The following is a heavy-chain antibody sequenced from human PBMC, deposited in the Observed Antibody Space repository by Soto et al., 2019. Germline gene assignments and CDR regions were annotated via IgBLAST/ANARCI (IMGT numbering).Heavy chain of an antibody. CDR1: GFTFSSYW. CDR2: INSDGSST. Sequence: PGGSLRLSCAASGFTFSSYWMHWVRQAPGKGLVWVSRINSDGSSTSYADSVKGRFTISRDNAKNTLYLQMNSLRAEDTAVYYCAREESSGWYGMDVWGQGTTVTVSS. D-gene: IGHD6-19*01. V-gene: IGHV3-74*01. J-gene: IGHJ6*02. CDR3: AREESSGWYGMDV.